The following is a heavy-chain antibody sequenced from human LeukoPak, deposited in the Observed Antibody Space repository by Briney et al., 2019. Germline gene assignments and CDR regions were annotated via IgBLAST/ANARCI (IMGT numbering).Heavy chain of an antibody. CDR1: GFTFSSYG. D-gene: IGHD4-17*01. J-gene: IGHJ5*02. CDR3: AKTGDYRFDP. Sequence: GGSLRLSCAASGFTFSSYGIHWVRQAPGKGLEWVAFIRSDGSKKYYADSVKGRFTISRDNSKNTLYLQMNSLRADDTAVYYCAKTGDYRFDPWGQGTLVTVSS. CDR2: IRSDGSKK. V-gene: IGHV3-30*02.